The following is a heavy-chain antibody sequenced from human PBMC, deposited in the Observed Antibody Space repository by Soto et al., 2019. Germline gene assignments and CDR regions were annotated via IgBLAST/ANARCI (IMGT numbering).Heavy chain of an antibody. CDR2: IYTSGST. D-gene: IGHD3-22*01. Sequence: PSETLSLTCTVSGGSISSYYWSWIRQPAGKGLEWIGRIYTSGSTNYNPSLKSRVTMSVDTSKNQFSLKLSSVTAADTAVYYCARDFQRYYDSSGYRFDPWGQGTLVTVS. J-gene: IGHJ5*02. CDR1: GGSISSYY. V-gene: IGHV4-4*07. CDR3: ARDFQRYYDSSGYRFDP.